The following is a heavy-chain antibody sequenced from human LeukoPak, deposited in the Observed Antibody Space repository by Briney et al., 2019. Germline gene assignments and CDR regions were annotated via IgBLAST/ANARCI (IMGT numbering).Heavy chain of an antibody. CDR3: AGPKIAMSEYFQH. CDR1: GGSISSYY. J-gene: IGHJ1*01. V-gene: IGHV4-59*12. D-gene: IGHD2-21*01. Sequence: SETLSLTCTVSGGSISSYYWSWIRQPPGKGLEWIGYIYYSGSTNYNPSLKSRVTISVDTSKNQFSLKLSSVTAADTAAYYCAGPKIAMSEYFQHWGQGALVTVSS. CDR2: IYYSGST.